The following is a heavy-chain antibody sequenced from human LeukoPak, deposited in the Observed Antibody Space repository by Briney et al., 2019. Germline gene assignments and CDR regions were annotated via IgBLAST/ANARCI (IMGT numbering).Heavy chain of an antibody. V-gene: IGHV3-74*01. Sequence: GGSLRLSCAASGFSFSNHWMHWVRQVPGEGLVWVSRITSDGYTTNYADSVKGRFTISRDNAKNTLYLQMNSLRAEDTAVYYCAKGGVGGGAFDIWGQGTMVTVSS. D-gene: IGHD2-8*01. CDR2: ITSDGYTT. CDR1: GFSFSNHW. CDR3: AKGGVGGGAFDI. J-gene: IGHJ3*02.